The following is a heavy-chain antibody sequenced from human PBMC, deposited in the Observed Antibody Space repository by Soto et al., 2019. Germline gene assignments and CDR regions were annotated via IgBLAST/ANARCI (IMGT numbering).Heavy chain of an antibody. CDR1: GGSISSGDYY. V-gene: IGHV4-30-4*01. CDR2: IYYTGSA. D-gene: IGHD3-10*01. Sequence: SETLSLTCTVSGGSISSGDYYWSWIRQPPGKDLEWIGYIYYTGSAYYNPSLKSRIVISVDTSKNQFSLQLSSVTAADTAVYYCARVIYYGSGTSDLWGRGTLVT. J-gene: IGHJ5*02. CDR3: ARVIYYGSGTSDL.